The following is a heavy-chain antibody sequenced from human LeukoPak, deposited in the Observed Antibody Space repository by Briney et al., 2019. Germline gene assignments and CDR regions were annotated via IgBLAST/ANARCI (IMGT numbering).Heavy chain of an antibody. CDR3: ARDRIFTPIAAADY. CDR1: GFTFSSYS. Sequence: GGSLRLSCAASGFTFSSYSMNWVRQAPGKGLEWVSSISSSSSYIYYADSVKGRFTISRDNAKNSPYLQMNSLRAEDTAVYYCARDRIFTPIAAADYWGQGTLVTVSS. D-gene: IGHD6-13*01. CDR2: ISSSSSYI. J-gene: IGHJ4*02. V-gene: IGHV3-21*01.